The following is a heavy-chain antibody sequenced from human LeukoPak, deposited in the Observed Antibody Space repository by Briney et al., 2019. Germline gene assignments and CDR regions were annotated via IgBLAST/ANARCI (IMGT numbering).Heavy chain of an antibody. D-gene: IGHD4-17*01. Sequence: PSETLSLTCTVSGGSISSYYWSWIRQPPGKGLEWIGYIYYSGSTNCNPSLKSRVTISVDTSKNQFSLKLSSVTAADTAVYYCARNYGGYFFNYYYMDVWGKGTTVTVSS. CDR3: ARNYGGYFFNYYYMDV. V-gene: IGHV4-59*01. J-gene: IGHJ6*03. CDR2: IYYSGST. CDR1: GGSISSYY.